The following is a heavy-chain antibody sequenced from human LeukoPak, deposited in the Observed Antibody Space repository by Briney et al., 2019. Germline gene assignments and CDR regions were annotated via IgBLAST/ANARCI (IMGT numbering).Heavy chain of an antibody. CDR2: IDPSDSYT. D-gene: IGHD2-2*01. CDR1: GYSFTSYW. Sequence: GESLRISCKGSGYSFTSYWISWVRQMPGKGLEWMGRIDPSDSYTNYSPSFQGHVTISADKSISTAYLQWSSLKASDTAMYYCALSPPVGYCRRISCSDYWGQGTLVTVSS. V-gene: IGHV5-10-1*01. CDR3: ALSPPVGYCRRISCSDY. J-gene: IGHJ4*02.